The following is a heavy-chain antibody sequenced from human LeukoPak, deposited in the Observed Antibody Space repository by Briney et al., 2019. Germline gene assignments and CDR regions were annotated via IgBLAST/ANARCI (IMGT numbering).Heavy chain of an antibody. CDR1: GGTFSSYT. Sequence: SVKVSCKASGGTFSSYTISWVRQAPGQGLEWMGRIIPILGIANYAQKFQGRVTITADESTSTAYMELSSLRSEDTAVYYCAREATVTTNYYYGMDVWGQGTTVTVSS. CDR3: AREATVTTNYYYGMDV. CDR2: IIPILGIA. V-gene: IGHV1-69*04. D-gene: IGHD4-17*01. J-gene: IGHJ6*02.